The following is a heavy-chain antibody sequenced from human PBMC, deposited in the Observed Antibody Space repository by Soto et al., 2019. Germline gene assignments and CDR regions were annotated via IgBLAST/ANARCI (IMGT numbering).Heavy chain of an antibody. CDR3: AKPRQGWELLNRNDYFDY. J-gene: IGHJ4*02. CDR1: GFTFSSYA. D-gene: IGHD1-26*01. CDR2: ISGSGGST. Sequence: GGSLRLSCAASGFTFSSYAMSWVRQAPGKGLEWVSAISGSGGSTYYADSVKGRFTISRDNSKNTLYLQMNSLRAEDTAVYYCAKPRQGWELLNRNDYFDYWGQGTLVTVSS. V-gene: IGHV3-23*01.